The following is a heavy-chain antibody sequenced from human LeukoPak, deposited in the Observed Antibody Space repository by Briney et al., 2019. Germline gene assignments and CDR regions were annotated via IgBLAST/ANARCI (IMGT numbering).Heavy chain of an antibody. CDR1: GGSISSYY. Sequence: SETLSLTCTVSGGSISSYYWSWIRQPPGKGLEWIGYIYYSGSTNYNPSLKSRVTISVDTSKNQFSLKLSSVTAADTAVYYCARSIVGDGDFDYWGQGALVTVSS. J-gene: IGHJ4*02. CDR2: IYYSGST. V-gene: IGHV4-59*08. CDR3: ARSIVGDGDFDY. D-gene: IGHD1-26*01.